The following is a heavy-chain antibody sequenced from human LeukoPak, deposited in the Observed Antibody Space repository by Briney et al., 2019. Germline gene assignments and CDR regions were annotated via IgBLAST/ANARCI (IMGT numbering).Heavy chain of an antibody. CDR2: IGGGGRDT. CDR1: GFTFSTYA. J-gene: IGHJ6*03. Sequence: GGSLRLSCAASGFTFSTYAMSWVRQAPGKGLEWLSSIGGGGRDTFYADSVKGRFTVSRDNSKNTLYLQMSSLRAEDTAVYFCAKNRGANYYNYYRDVWVKGTTVTVSS. CDR3: AKNRGANYYNYYRDV. V-gene: IGHV3-23*01. D-gene: IGHD4/OR15-4a*01.